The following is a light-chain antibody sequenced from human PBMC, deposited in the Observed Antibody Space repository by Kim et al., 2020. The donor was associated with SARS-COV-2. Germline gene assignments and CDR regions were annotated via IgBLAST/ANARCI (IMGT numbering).Light chain of an antibody. Sequence: DIQMTQSPSSLSASVGDRVNITCRASQYINTWLAWYQQKPDRAPKPLIYSTSSLQRGVPSRFSGSGSGADFTLTISSLQPEDFATYYCQQYSTYPYTFGGGTKVDIK. CDR1: QYINTW. CDR2: STS. V-gene: IGKV1D-16*01. J-gene: IGKJ4*01. CDR3: QQYSTYPYT.